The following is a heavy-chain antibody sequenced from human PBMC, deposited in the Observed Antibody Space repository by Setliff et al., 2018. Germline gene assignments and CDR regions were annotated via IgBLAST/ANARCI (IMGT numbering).Heavy chain of an antibody. Sequence: GASVKVSCKVSGYTFTDYYMHWVQQAPGKGLEWMGLVDPEDGETIYAEKFQGRVTITRDTSASTAYMEVRSLRAEDTAVYYCAREYDSSGYYPRKRGGGYGMDVWGQGTTVTVSS. J-gene: IGHJ6*02. D-gene: IGHD3-22*01. CDR3: AREYDSSGYYPRKRGGGYGMDV. CDR1: GYTFTDYY. V-gene: IGHV1-69-2*01. CDR2: VDPEDGET.